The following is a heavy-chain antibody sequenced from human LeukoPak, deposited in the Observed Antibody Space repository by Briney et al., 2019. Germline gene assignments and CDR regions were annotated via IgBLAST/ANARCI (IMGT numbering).Heavy chain of an antibody. V-gene: IGHV1-46*01. Sequence: ASVKASCKASGYTFTSYYMHWVRQAPGQGLEWMGIINPSGGSTSYAQKFQGRVTMTRDMSTSTVYMELSSLRSEDTAVYYCARAGDIVVVPAAIPLGWFDPWGQGTLVTVSS. CDR2: INPSGGST. CDR3: ARAGDIVVVPAAIPLGWFDP. J-gene: IGHJ5*02. CDR1: GYTFTSYY. D-gene: IGHD2-2*02.